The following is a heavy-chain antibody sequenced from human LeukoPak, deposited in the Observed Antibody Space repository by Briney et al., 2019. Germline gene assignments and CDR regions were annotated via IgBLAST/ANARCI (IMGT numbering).Heavy chain of an antibody. Sequence: SETLSLTCTVSGGSISSGGYYWSWIRQHPGKGLEWIGYIYYSRSTYYNPSLKSRVTISVDTPKNQFSLKLSSVTAADTAVYYCASRSTYYYYYGMDVWGQGTTVTVSS. CDR2: IYYSRST. J-gene: IGHJ6*02. CDR1: GGSISSGGYY. CDR3: ASRSTYYYYYGMDV. V-gene: IGHV4-31*03.